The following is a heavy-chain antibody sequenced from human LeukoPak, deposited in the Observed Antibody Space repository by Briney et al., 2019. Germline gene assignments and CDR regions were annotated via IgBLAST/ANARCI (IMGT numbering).Heavy chain of an antibody. D-gene: IGHD3-10*01. CDR1: GGSFSGYY. J-gene: IGHJ5*02. Sequence: SETLSLTCAVYGGSFSGYYWSWIRQPPGKGLEWIGEINHSGSTNYNPSLKSRVTISVDTSKNQFSLKLSSVTAADTAVYYCARGSGGVRGFITLKQRLNWFDPWGQGTLVTVSS. V-gene: IGHV4-34*01. CDR3: ARGSGGVRGFITLKQRLNWFDP. CDR2: INHSGST.